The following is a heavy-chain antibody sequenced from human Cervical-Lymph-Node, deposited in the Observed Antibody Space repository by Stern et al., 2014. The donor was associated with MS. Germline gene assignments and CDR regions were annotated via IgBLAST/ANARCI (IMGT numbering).Heavy chain of an antibody. V-gene: IGHV3-30*18. J-gene: IGHJ4*02. CDR1: GFTFSSYG. CDR3: AKIRDYYDSSGALDY. D-gene: IGHD3-22*01. Sequence: VQLVESGGGVVQPGRSLRLSCAASGFTFSSYGMHWVRQAPGKGLEWVAVISYDGSNKYYADSVKGRFTISRDNSKNTLYLQMNSLRAEDTAVYYCAKIRDYYDSSGALDYWGQGTLVTVSS. CDR2: ISYDGSNK.